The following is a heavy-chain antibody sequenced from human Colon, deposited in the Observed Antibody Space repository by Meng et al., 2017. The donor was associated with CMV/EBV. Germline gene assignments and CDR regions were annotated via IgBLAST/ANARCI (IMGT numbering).Heavy chain of an antibody. V-gene: IGHV2-5*02. J-gene: IGHJ4*02. CDR3: AHRMGRIAARVFDY. D-gene: IGHD6-6*01. Sequence: ITSNESAPTPVKPPPTLTLTCTFSWFPLSTSGVGVGWIRQPPGKALEWLALIYWDDDKRYSPSLKSRLTITKDTSKNQVVLTMTNMDPVDTATYYCAHRMGRIAARVFDYWGQGTLVTVSS. CDR1: WFPLSTSGVG. CDR2: IYWDDDK.